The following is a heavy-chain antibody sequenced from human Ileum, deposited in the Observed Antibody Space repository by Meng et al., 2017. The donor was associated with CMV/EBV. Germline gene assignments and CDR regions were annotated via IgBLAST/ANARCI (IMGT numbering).Heavy chain of an antibody. V-gene: IGHV3-30*02. Sequence: GGSLRLSCAASGFTFSSYGMHWVRQAPDKGLEWVAFIRYDGSNKYYADSVKGRFTISRDNSKNTLYLQMNSLRAEDTAVYYCAKDYDFWSGYYPLSLRYYGMDVWGQGTTVTVSS. CDR2: IRYDGSNK. CDR3: AKDYDFWSGYYPLSLRYYGMDV. D-gene: IGHD3-3*01. J-gene: IGHJ6*02. CDR1: GFTFSSYG.